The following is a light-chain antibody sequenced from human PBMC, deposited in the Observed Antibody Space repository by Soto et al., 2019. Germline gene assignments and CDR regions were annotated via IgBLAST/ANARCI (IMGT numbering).Light chain of an antibody. CDR1: QSVDNN. J-gene: IGKJ1*01. V-gene: IGKV3-15*01. Sequence: EIVLTQSPATLSVPPGESATLSCRASQSVDNNLVWYQQNPGQAPRLLIYGASTRATGIPARFGGGGSGTEFTLTISSLQSEDFAVYYCQHYHNWTQTFGPGTKV. CDR2: GAS. CDR3: QHYHNWTQT.